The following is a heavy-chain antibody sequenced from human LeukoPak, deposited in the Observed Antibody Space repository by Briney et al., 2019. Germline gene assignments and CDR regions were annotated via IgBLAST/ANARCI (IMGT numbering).Heavy chain of an antibody. Sequence: SETLSLTCAVYGGSFSGYYWSWIRQPPGKGLEWIGEINHSGSTNYNPSLKSRVTISVDTSKNQFSLKLSSVTAADTAVYYCARGVDYWGQGTLVTVSS. CDR1: GGSFSGYY. V-gene: IGHV4-34*01. CDR3: ARGVDY. CDR2: INHSGST. J-gene: IGHJ4*02.